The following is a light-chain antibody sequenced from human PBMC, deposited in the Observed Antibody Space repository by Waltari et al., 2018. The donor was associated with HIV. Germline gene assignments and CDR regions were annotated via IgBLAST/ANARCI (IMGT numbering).Light chain of an antibody. CDR1: NIGSKS. CDR3: QVWDSSRDLVV. J-gene: IGLJ2*01. Sequence: SYVLTQPPSVSVAPGQTARITCGGNNIGSKSMYWYQQRPGQAPVLVVYADDDRPSGIPARFSGSNSGNTATLSISRVEAGDEADYYCQVWDSSRDLVVFGGGTKLTVL. V-gene: IGLV3-21*02. CDR2: ADD.